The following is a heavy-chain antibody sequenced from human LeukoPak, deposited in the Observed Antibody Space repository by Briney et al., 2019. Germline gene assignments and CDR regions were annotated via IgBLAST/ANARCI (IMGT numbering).Heavy chain of an antibody. CDR2: ISAYNGNT. V-gene: IGHV1-18*01. D-gene: IGHD3-3*01. J-gene: IGHJ4*02. CDR1: GYTFTSYG. CDR3: ARVLYYDFWSGYFDY. Sequence: GASVKVSCKASGYTFTSYGISWVRQAPGQGLEWMGWISAYNGNTNYAQKLQGRVTMTTDTSTSTAYMELRSLRSDDTAVYYCARVLYYDFWSGYFDYWGQGTLVTVSS.